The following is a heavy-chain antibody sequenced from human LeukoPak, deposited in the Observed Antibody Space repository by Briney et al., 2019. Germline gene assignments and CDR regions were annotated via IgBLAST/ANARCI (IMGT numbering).Heavy chain of an antibody. Sequence: GGSLRLSCAASGFTLGSANAMAWVRQAPGKGLEWVSLISASGSATYYADSVRGRFAISRDISKNTLFLQMSSLRTEDTAVYYCAKGTLFGVVTSFDFWGQGTLVTVSS. CDR1: GFTLGSANA. CDR3: AKGTLFGVVTSFDF. V-gene: IGHV3-23*01. J-gene: IGHJ4*02. D-gene: IGHD3-3*01. CDR2: ISASGSAT.